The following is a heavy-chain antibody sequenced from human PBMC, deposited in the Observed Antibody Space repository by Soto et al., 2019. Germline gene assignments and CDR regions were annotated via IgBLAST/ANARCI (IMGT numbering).Heavy chain of an antibody. V-gene: IGHV2-5*02. D-gene: IGHD3-10*02. CDR3: ARYVATSPAGWFEP. CDR2: IYWDDDN. J-gene: IGHJ5*02. CDR1: GFSLSNNGEA. Sequence: SGPTLVNPTQTLTLTCTFSGFSLSNNGEAVGWFRQSPGKALEWLVLIYWDDDNRYNPTLRTRLSTTKDTSKNQVFLTLTNMDPVDTATYYCARYVATSPAGWFEPWGQGIPVTVSS.